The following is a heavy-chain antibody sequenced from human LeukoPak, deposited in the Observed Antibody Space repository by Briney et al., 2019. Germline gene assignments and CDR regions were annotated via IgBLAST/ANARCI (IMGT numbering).Heavy chain of an antibody. Sequence: GGSLRLSCAASGFTFSSYGMSWVRQAPGKGLEWVSAISGSGGSTYYADSVKGRFTISRDNSKNTLYLQMNSLRAEDTAVYYCAKGGYSYGEPLDYWGQGTLVTVSS. J-gene: IGHJ4*02. CDR2: ISGSGGST. CDR1: GFTFSSYG. D-gene: IGHD5-18*01. CDR3: AKGGYSYGEPLDY. V-gene: IGHV3-23*01.